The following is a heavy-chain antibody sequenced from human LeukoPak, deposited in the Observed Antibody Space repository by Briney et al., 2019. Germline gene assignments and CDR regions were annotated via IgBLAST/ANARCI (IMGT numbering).Heavy chain of an antibody. CDR2: IYYSGST. CDR1: GGSISSSSYY. D-gene: IGHD6-6*01. V-gene: IGHV4-39*07. J-gene: IGHJ5*02. CDR3: AREKDSSSHPRDVNWFDP. Sequence: PSETLSLTCTVSGGSISSSSYYWGWIRQPPGKGLEWIGSIYYSGSTYYNPSLKSRVTISVDRSKNQFSLKLSSVTAADTAVYYCAREKDSSSHPRDVNWFDPWGQGTLVTVSS.